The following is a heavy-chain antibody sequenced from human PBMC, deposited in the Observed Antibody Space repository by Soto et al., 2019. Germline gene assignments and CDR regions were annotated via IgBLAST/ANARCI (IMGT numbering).Heavy chain of an antibody. V-gene: IGHV3-48*03. CDR3: ARGGVV. Sequence: GGSLRLGCVGSGFNFIIFDMDCVRQARGWGLEWISLISQGGITTTYADSVRSRFTVSRDNAQNSLFLQMDRLTVEDTGVYYCARGGVVWGQGALVTVSS. CDR2: ISQGGITT. D-gene: IGHD2-8*01. J-gene: IGHJ4*02. CDR1: GFNFIIFD.